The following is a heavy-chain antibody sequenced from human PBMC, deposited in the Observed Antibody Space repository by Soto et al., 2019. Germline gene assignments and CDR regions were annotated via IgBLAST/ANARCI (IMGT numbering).Heavy chain of an antibody. J-gene: IGHJ4*02. CDR2: IIPILGIA. CDR3: ARDFLDSSVNFDY. D-gene: IGHD3-22*01. Sequence: SVKVSCKASGGTFSSYTISWVRQAPGQGLEWMGRIIPILGIANYAQKFQGRVTITADKSTSTAYMELSSLRSEDTAVYYCARDFLDSSVNFDYWGQGTLVTVSS. CDR1: GGTFSSYT. V-gene: IGHV1-69*04.